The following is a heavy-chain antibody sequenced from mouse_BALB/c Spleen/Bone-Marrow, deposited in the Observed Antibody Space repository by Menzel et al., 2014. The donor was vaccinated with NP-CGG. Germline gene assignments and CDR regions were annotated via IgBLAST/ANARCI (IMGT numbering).Heavy chain of an antibody. CDR2: IDPANGNT. D-gene: IGHD2-4*01. CDR1: GFNIKDTY. Sequence: VQLQQPGAELVKPGASVKLSCTASGFNIKDTYMHWVKQRPEQGLEWIGRIDPANGNTKNDPKFQGKATITADTSSNTAYLQLSSLTSEDTAVYYCAVYDYEGFAYWGQGTLVTVSA. J-gene: IGHJ3*01. V-gene: IGHV14-3*02. CDR3: AVYDYEGFAY.